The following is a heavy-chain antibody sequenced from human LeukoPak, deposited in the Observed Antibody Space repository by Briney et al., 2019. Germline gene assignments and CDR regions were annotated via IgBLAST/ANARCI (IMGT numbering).Heavy chain of an antibody. CDR1: GGTFSSYT. J-gene: IGHJ4*02. CDR3: ARGKDGYNPGDY. Sequence: SVKVSCKASGGTFSSYTISWVRQAPGQGLEWMGRIIPILGIANYAQKFQGRVTITADKSTSTAYMGLSSLRSEDTAVYYCARGKDGYNPGDYWGQGTLVTVSS. D-gene: IGHD5-24*01. CDR2: IIPILGIA. V-gene: IGHV1-69*02.